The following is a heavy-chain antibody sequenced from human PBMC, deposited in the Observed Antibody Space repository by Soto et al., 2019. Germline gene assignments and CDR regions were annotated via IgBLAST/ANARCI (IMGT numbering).Heavy chain of an antibody. V-gene: IGHV3-30-3*01. CDR2: ISYDGSNK. Sequence: GGSLRLSCAASGFTFSSYAMHWVRQAPGKGLEWVAVISYDGSNKYYADSVKGRFTISRDNSKNTLYLQMNSLRAEDTAVYYCARDRPLDYWGQGTLVTVSS. J-gene: IGHJ4*02. CDR1: GFTFSSYA. CDR3: ARDRPLDY.